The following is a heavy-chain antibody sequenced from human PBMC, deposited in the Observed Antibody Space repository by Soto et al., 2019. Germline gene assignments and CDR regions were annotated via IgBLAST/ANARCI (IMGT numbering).Heavy chain of an antibody. CDR3: AKRHTTVATPANYFDY. Sequence: PGGSLRLSCVASGFTFSSHGMHWVRQAPGKGLEWVAVIWCDGSKKYYADSVKGRITITRDNSKNTLYLQMNSLRAEDTAVYYCAKRHTTVATPANYFDYGGQGTLVTVSS. J-gene: IGHJ4*02. CDR2: IWCDGSKK. CDR1: GFTFSSHG. V-gene: IGHV3-33*06. D-gene: IGHD1-1*01.